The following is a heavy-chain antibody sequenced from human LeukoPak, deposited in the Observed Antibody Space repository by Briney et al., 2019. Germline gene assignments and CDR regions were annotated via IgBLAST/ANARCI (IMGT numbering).Heavy chain of an antibody. D-gene: IGHD3-22*01. CDR1: GGFFSGYY. V-gene: IGHV4-34*01. CDR2: FNHSGNI. J-gene: IGHJ4*02. CDR3: ARKYYDSRGYHGDFDY. Sequence: SETLSLTCAVYGGFFSGYYWSWIRQPPGKGLEWIGVFNHSGNINYNPSLKSRVTISVDTSKNPVSLKLSSVTAADTAVYYCARKYYDSRGYHGDFDYWGQGTLVTVSS.